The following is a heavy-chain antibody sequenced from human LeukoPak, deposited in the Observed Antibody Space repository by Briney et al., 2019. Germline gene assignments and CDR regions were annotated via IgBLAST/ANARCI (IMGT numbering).Heavy chain of an antibody. V-gene: IGHV4-4*02. J-gene: IGHJ4*02. CDR3: ASTTSFYYDSSGYYPW. D-gene: IGHD3-22*01. CDR1: GGSISSSNW. CDR2: IYHSGST. Sequence: PSETLSLTCAVSGGSISSSNWWSWVRQPPGKGLEWIGEIYHSGSTNYNPSLKSRVTISVDKSKNQFSLKLSSVTAADTAVYYCASTTSFYYDSSGYYPWWGQGTLVTVSS.